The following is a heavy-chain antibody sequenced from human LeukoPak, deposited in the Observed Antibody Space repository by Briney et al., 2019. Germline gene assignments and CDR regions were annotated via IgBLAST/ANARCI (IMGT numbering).Heavy chain of an antibody. V-gene: IGHV1-69*01. J-gene: IGHJ3*02. CDR2: IIPIFGTA. D-gene: IGHD2-15*01. CDR3: ARDGYCSGGSCLKNDTFDI. CDR1: GGTFSSYA. Sequence: SVKVSCKASGGTFSSYAISWVRQAPGHGLEWMGGIIPIFGTANYAQKFQGRVTITADESTSTAYMELSSLRSEDTAVYYCARDGYCSGGSCLKNDTFDIWGQGTMVTVSS.